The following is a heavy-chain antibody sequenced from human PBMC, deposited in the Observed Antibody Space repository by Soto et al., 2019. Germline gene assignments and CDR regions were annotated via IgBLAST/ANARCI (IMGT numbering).Heavy chain of an antibody. V-gene: IGHV1-69*06. Sequence: ASVKVSCKGSGGTFNAHAISWVRQAPGQGLEWMGGIIPIFGTPNYAQKFQGRLTINADTSTTTAYLELSSLRSDDTDVYFCARVRWTLRLEDSDAICGQRTLVPVSS. CDR2: IIPIFGTP. J-gene: IGHJ4*02. D-gene: IGHD2-15*01. CDR3: ARVRWTLRLEDSDAI. CDR1: GGTFNAHA.